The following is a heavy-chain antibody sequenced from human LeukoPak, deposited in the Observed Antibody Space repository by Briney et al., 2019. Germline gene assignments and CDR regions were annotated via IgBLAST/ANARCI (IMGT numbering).Heavy chain of an antibody. CDR2: IYPGDSDV. CDR3: ARRRGWFGDPVDDY. J-gene: IGHJ4*02. CDR1: GYSFTGYW. Sequence: GESLKISCKGSGYSFTGYWIGWVRQMPGQGLEWMAIIYPGDSDVKYSPSFQGQVTISADKSINTAYLQWSSLRASDTAMYYCARRRGWFGDPVDDYWGQGTLITVST. V-gene: IGHV5-51*01. D-gene: IGHD3-10*01.